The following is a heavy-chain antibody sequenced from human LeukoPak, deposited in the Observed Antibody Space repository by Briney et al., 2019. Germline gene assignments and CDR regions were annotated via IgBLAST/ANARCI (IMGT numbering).Heavy chain of an antibody. CDR2: IYYGRTT. CDR1: GDSISSSSHH. J-gene: IGHJ4*02. Sequence: SETLSLTCTVSGDSISSSSHHWGWIRQSPGKGQEWIGSIYYGRTTYYNPSLNNRVSISVVTSKNQFSLQLNSMSAADTAVYYCVRHDGRGGATMGALDSWGQGSLVTVSS. D-gene: IGHD4/OR15-4a*01. V-gene: IGHV4-39*01. CDR3: VRHDGRGGATMGALDS.